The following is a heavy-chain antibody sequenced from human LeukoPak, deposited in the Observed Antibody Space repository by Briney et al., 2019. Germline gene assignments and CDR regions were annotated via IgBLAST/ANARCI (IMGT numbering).Heavy chain of an antibody. J-gene: IGHJ6*02. CDR2: ISHDGRNE. CDR1: GITFSGYG. CDR3: AKGRTASPFYNYYGLDV. D-gene: IGHD2-21*02. Sequence: GRSLRLSCATSGITFSGYGTHWVRQAPGKGLEWVAFISHDGRNEYYVDSVKGRFTISRDNSKNTLYLQMDSLRAEDSAVYYCAKGRTASPFYNYYGLDVWGQGTTVTVSS. V-gene: IGHV3-30*18.